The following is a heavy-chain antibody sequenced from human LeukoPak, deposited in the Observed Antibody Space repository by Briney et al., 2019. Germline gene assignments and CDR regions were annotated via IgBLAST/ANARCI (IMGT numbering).Heavy chain of an antibody. D-gene: IGHD2-8*01. Sequence: ASVKVSCKASGYTFTSYYMHWVRQALGQGLEWMGRINPNSGGTNYAQKFQGRVTMTRDTSISTAYMELSRLRSDDTALYYCARDPEYCTNGVLYIEGYWRRGTVVTVSS. CDR1: GYTFTSYY. J-gene: IGHJ4*02. CDR3: ARDPEYCTNGVLYIEGY. CDR2: INPNSGGT. V-gene: IGHV1-2*06.